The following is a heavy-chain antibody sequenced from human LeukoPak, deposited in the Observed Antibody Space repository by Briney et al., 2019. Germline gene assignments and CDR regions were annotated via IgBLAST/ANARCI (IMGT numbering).Heavy chain of an antibody. V-gene: IGHV4-4*07. Sequence: ASETLSLTCTVFGGSISSYYWSWIRQPAGKGLEWIGRIYTSGSTNYNPSLKSRVTMSVDTSKNQFSLKLSSVTAADTAVYYCARDAGLWFGELSRFDPWGQGTLVTVSS. J-gene: IGHJ5*02. CDR1: GGSISSYY. CDR2: IYTSGST. D-gene: IGHD3-10*01. CDR3: ARDAGLWFGELSRFDP.